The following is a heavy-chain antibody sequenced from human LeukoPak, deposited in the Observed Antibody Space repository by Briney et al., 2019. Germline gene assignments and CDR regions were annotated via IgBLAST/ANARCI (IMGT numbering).Heavy chain of an antibody. CDR2: INHSGST. V-gene: IGHV4-34*01. CDR1: GGSFSGYY. J-gene: IGHJ4*02. D-gene: IGHD1-26*01. CDR3: ARAVVGAAAGHLFDY. Sequence: SETLSLTCAVYGGSFSGYYWSWIRQPPGKGLEWIGEINHSGSTNYNPSLKSRVTISVDTSKNQFSLKLSSVTAADTAVYYCARAVVGAAAGHLFDYWGQGTLVTVSS.